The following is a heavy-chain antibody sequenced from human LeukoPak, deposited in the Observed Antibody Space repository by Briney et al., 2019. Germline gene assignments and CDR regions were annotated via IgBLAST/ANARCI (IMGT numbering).Heavy chain of an antibody. J-gene: IGHJ4*02. CDR2: IYYSGST. CDR1: GGSISSGGYY. Sequence: SETLSLTCTVSGGSISSGGYYWSWIRQHPGKGLEWIGYIYYSGSTYYNPSLKSRVTISVDTSKNQFSLKLSSVTAADTAVYYCARVGGRLCDYWGQGTLVTVSS. CDR3: ARVGGRLCDY. D-gene: IGHD3-16*01. V-gene: IGHV4-31*03.